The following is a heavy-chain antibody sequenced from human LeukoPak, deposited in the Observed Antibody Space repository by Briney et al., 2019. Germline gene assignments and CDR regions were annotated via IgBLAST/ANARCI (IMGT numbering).Heavy chain of an antibody. V-gene: IGHV3-21*01. D-gene: IGHD4/OR15-4a*01. CDR3: ARDDYGEAFDI. CDR2: ISSSSSCI. J-gene: IGHJ3*02. CDR1: GFTLSSYS. Sequence: GGSLRLSCAASGFTLSSYSMNWVRQAPGKGLEWVSSISSSSSCIHFADSVKGRFTVSRDNAKNSLYLQMKSLRVEDTAVYYCARDDYGEAFDIWGQGTMVTVSS.